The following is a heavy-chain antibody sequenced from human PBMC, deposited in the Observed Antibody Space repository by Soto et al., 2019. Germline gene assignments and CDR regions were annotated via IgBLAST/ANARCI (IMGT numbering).Heavy chain of an antibody. Sequence: PGGSLRLSCAASGFNFSSYGMHWVRQAPGKGLEWVAVIWYDGSNKYYADSVKGRFTISRDNSKNTLYLQMNSLRAEDTAVYYCARANYDSRDYYGMDVWGQGTTVTVSS. J-gene: IGHJ6*02. CDR3: ARANYDSRDYYGMDV. V-gene: IGHV3-33*01. CDR1: GFNFSSYG. D-gene: IGHD3-22*01. CDR2: IWYDGSNK.